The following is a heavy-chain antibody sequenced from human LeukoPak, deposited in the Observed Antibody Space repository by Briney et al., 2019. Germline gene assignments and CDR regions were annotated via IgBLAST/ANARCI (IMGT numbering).Heavy chain of an antibody. CDR1: GFTFSSYA. V-gene: IGHV3-23*01. CDR2: ISGSGGSA. CDR3: AREFRVVPDI. J-gene: IGHJ3*02. Sequence: PGGSLRLSCAASGFTFSSYAMGWVRQAPGKGLEWVSVISGSGGSAYYADSVKGRFAISRDNSKNTLYPQMNSLRAEDTAVYYCAREFRVVPDIWGQGTMVTVSS. D-gene: IGHD3-10*01.